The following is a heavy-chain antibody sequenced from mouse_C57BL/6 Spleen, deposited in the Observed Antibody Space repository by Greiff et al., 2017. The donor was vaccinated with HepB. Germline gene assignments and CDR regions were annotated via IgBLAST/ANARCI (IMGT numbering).Heavy chain of an antibody. D-gene: IGHD4-1*01. CDR2: IYPRSGNT. V-gene: IGHV1-81*01. J-gene: IGHJ2*01. Sequence: VQLQQSGAELARPGASVKLSCKASGYTFTSYGISWVKQRTGQGLEWIGEIYPRSGNTYYNEKFKGKATLTADKSSSTAYMELRSLTSEDSAVYFCARRGLGPYYFDYWGQSTTLTVSS. CDR3: ARRGLGPYYFDY. CDR1: GYTFTSYG.